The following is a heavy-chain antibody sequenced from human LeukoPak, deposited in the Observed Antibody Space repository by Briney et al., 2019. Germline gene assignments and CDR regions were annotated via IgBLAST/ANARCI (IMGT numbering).Heavy chain of an antibody. CDR1: GGTFSSYA. Sequence: ASVKVSCKASGGTFSSYAISWVRQAPGQGLEWMGGIIPIFGTANYAQKFQGRVTITADESTSTAYMELSSLRSGDTAVYYCASTIVVVTGYFQHWGQGTLVTVSS. J-gene: IGHJ1*01. D-gene: IGHD2-21*02. CDR3: ASTIVVVTGYFQH. CDR2: IIPIFGTA. V-gene: IGHV1-69*13.